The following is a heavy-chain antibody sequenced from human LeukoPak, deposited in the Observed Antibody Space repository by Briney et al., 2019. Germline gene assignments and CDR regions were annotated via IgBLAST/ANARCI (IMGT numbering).Heavy chain of an antibody. CDR3: ARHDYGDYNDY. V-gene: IGHV4-61*02. Sequence: PSQTLSLTCTVSGGSISSGSYYWSWIRQPAGKGLEWTGRIYTSGSTNYNPSLKSRVTISVDTSKNQFSLKLSSVTAADTAVYYCARHDYGDYNDYWGQGTLVTVSS. D-gene: IGHD4-17*01. CDR2: IYTSGST. CDR1: GGSISSGSYY. J-gene: IGHJ4*02.